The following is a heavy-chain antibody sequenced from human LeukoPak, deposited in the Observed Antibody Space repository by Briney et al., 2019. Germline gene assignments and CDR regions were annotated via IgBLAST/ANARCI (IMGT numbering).Heavy chain of an antibody. D-gene: IGHD3-10*01. CDR3: ARSFYYGSGSYYPHAHG. CDR1: GGTFSSYA. V-gene: IGHV1-69*06. Sequence: ASVKVSCKASGGTFSSYAISWVRQAPGQGLEWMGGIIPIFGTANYAQKFQGRVTITADKSTSTAYMELSSLRSEDTAVYYCARSFYYGSGSYYPHAHGWGQGTLVTVSS. J-gene: IGHJ4*02. CDR2: IIPIFGTA.